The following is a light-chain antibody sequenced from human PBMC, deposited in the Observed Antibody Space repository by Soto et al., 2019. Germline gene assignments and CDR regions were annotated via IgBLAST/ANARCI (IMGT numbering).Light chain of an antibody. J-gene: IGLJ3*02. CDR1: SSDVGGYNY. CDR2: DVT. Sequence: QSVLTQPRSVSESPGQSVTISCTGTSSDVGGYNYVSWYQQHPGKAPKLMIYDVTRRPSGVPDRFSGSKSDNTASLTISGLQAEDEADYYCCSVAGAHWVFGGGTKLTVL. CDR3: CSVAGAHWV. V-gene: IGLV2-11*01.